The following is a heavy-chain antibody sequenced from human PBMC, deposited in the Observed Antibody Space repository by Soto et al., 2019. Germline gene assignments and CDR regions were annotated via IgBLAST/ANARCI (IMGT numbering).Heavy chain of an antibody. D-gene: IGHD6-19*01. J-gene: IGHJ4*02. Sequence: EVQLLESGGDLAQPGGSLRLICAASGFTFSNYAMTWVRQSPGKGLEWVSPITSAGSTFYGDTVQGRFTISRDNSKSTLYLQMNSLGAEDTAVYYGEKPTKFHPQSSGWANRFDSWGQGPLVTVSS. CDR2: ITSAGST. CDR3: EKPTKFHPQSSGWANRFDS. CDR1: GFTFSNYA. V-gene: IGHV3-23*01.